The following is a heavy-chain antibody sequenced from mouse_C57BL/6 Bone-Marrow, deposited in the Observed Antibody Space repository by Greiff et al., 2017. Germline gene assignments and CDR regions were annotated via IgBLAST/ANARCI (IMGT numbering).Heavy chain of an antibody. J-gene: IGHJ3*01. D-gene: IGHD2-1*01. Sequence: QVQLKQSGAELARPGASVKLSCKASGYTFTSYGISWVKQRTGQGLEWIGESYPRSGNTYYNEKFKGKATLTADKSSSTAYMKLRSLTSEDSAVYFCARDYGNYEFAYWGQGTLVTVSA. CDR2: SYPRSGNT. CDR1: GYTFTSYG. CDR3: ARDYGNYEFAY. V-gene: IGHV1-81*01.